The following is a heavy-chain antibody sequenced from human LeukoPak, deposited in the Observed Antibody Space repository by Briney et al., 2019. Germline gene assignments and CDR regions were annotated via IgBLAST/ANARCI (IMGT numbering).Heavy chain of an antibody. CDR2: IYGGGTT. J-gene: IGHJ6*02. CDR1: GFTVSSHY. CDR3: ARGTLNYYDSSGYDYYYYGMDV. D-gene: IGHD3-22*01. Sequence: GGSLRLSCAASGFTVSSHYMSWVRQAPGKGLEWVSLIYGGGTTYYADSVKGRFTISRDNSKNTLYLQMNSLRAEDTAVYYCARGTLNYYDSSGYDYYYYGMDVWGQGTTVTVSS. V-gene: IGHV3-53*01.